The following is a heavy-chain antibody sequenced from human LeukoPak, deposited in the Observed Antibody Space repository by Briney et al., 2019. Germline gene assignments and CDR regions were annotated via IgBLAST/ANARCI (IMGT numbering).Heavy chain of an antibody. CDR2: ISAYNGNT. J-gene: IGHJ6*02. D-gene: IGHD1-26*01. V-gene: IGHV1-18*01. Sequence: ASVKVSCKASGYTFTSYDINWVRQATGQGLEWMGWISAYNGNTNYAQKLQGRVTMTTDTSTSTAYMELRSLRSDDTAVYYCAREDSGYCMDVWGQGTTVTVSS. CDR1: GYTFTSYD. CDR3: AREDSGYCMDV.